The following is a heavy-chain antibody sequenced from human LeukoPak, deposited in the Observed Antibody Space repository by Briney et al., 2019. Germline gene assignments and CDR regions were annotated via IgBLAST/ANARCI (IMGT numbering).Heavy chain of an antibody. CDR1: GAPMGSYY. V-gene: IGHV4-59*01. J-gene: IGHJ4*02. CDR3: ARGGEAGLAD. D-gene: IGHD4-17*01. Sequence: SETLSLTCTVSGAPMGSYYWTWIRQPPGKGLEWIGYIYSSGSTNSNPSLKSRVTISVDTSKNQFSLNLSSVTAADTAVYYCARGGEAGLADWGQGTLVTVSS. CDR2: IYSSGST.